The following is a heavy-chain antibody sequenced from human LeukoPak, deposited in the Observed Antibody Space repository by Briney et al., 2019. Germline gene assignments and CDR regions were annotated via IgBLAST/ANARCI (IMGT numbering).Heavy chain of an antibody. J-gene: IGHJ6*02. V-gene: IGHV1-69*04. CDR3: ASRESCSSTSCYPAYYYYYYGMDV. D-gene: IGHD2-2*01. CDR2: IIPILGIA. CDR1: GGTFSSYA. Sequence: SVKVSCKASGGTFSSYAISWVRQAPGQGLEWMGRIIPILGIANYAQKFQGRVTITADKSTSTAYMELSSLRSEDTAVYYCASRESCSSTSCYPAYYYYYYGMDVWGQGTTVTVSS.